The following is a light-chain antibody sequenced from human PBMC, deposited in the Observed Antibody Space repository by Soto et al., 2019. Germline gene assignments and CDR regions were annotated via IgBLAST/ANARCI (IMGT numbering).Light chain of an antibody. CDR2: DAS. CDR1: QSVSIY. Sequence: EIVLTQSPATLSLSPGERATLSCRASQSVSIYLAWYQHKPGQAPRLLIYDASNRATGIPARFSGSGSGTDFTLTISSLEPEDFAVYYCQQRSNWPLTFGGGTKVEIK. J-gene: IGKJ4*01. V-gene: IGKV3-11*01. CDR3: QQRSNWPLT.